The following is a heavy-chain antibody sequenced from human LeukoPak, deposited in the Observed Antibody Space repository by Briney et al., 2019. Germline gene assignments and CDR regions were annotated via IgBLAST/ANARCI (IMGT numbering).Heavy chain of an antibody. CDR3: AREEMAAPGAY. V-gene: IGHV4-39*07. CDR2: IYYSGST. D-gene: IGHD5-24*01. CDR1: GDSISTSNSY. J-gene: IGHJ4*02. Sequence: SETLSLTCTVSGDSISTSNSYWGWIRQPPGKGLEWIGSIYYSGSTYYNPSLKSRVTISVDTSKNQFSLKLSSVTAADTAVYYCAREEMAAPGAYWGQGTLVTVSS.